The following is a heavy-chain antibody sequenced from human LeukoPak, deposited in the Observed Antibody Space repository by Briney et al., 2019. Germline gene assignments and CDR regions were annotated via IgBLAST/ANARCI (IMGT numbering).Heavy chain of an antibody. CDR2: IIDSGDSI. CDR1: GFTFSSCA. Sequence: GGSLRLSCAASGFTFSSCAMSWVRQAPGKGLEWVSTIIDSGDSIYYADSVKGRFTISRDNSKNTLYLQMNSLRAEDTAVYYCATGFRYVGYWGQGTLVTVSS. V-gene: IGHV3-23*01. J-gene: IGHJ4*02. CDR3: ATGFRYVGY. D-gene: IGHD1-14*01.